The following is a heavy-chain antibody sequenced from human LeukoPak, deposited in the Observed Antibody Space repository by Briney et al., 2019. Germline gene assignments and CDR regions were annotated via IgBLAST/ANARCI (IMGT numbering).Heavy chain of an antibody. CDR1: GFTFSSYG. J-gene: IGHJ4*02. CDR2: IRYDGSNK. D-gene: IGHD6-19*01. CDR3: AKDLVSVAGNEY. V-gene: IGHV3-30*02. Sequence: GGSLRLSCAASGFTFSSYGMHWVRQAPGKGLEWVAFIRYDGSNKYYADSVEGRLTISRDNSKNTLYLQMNSLRAEDRAVYYCAKDLVSVAGNEYWGQGTLVTVSS.